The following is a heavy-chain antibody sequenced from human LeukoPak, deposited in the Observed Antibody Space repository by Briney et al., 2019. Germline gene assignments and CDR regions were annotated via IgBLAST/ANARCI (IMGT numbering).Heavy chain of an antibody. J-gene: IGHJ4*02. CDR3: AKGTLDIVVVPAAPKVYYFDY. Sequence: GGSLRLSCAASGFTFSSHAMSWVRQAPGKGLEWVSTLSGGGGSTYYADSVKGRFTISRDNSKNTLYLQMNSLRAEDTAVYYCAKGTLDIVVVPAAPKVYYFDYWGQGTLVTVSS. CDR1: GFTFSSHA. CDR2: LSGGGGST. V-gene: IGHV3-23*01. D-gene: IGHD2-2*01.